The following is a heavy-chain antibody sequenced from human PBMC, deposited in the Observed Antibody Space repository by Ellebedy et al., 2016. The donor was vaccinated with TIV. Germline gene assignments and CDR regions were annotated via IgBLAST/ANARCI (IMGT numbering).Heavy chain of an antibody. V-gene: IGHV1-18*01. CDR2: ISAYNGNT. CDR3: ARETDDLDY. Sequence: ASVKVSCKASGYTFTTYGITWVRQAPGYGLEWMGWISAYNGNTKYAQKLQGRVTMTTDTSTNTAYMELRSLISDDTAVYYCARETDDLDYWGQGTLVTVSS. CDR1: GYTFTTYG. J-gene: IGHJ4*02. D-gene: IGHD1-1*01.